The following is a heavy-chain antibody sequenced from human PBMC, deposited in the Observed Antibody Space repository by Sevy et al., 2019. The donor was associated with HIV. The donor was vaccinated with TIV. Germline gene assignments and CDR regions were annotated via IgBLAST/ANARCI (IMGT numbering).Heavy chain of an antibody. CDR3: AKDHAATTEWVVFDS. V-gene: IGHV3-30*18. CDR2: ISFDGASR. CDR1: GFTFSHYA. D-gene: IGHD2-15*01. J-gene: IGHJ4*01. Sequence: GGSLRLSCAASGFTFSHYAMHWIRQAPGKGLEWVAAISFDGASRNYADSVRGRFTISRDDSKNTVYLHMRGLRSEDTAVYFCAKDHAATTEWVVFDSWGHGTLVTIS.